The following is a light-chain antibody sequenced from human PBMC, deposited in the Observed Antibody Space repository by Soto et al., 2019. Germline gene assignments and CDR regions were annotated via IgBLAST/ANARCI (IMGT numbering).Light chain of an antibody. CDR3: QHRSSWPLT. J-gene: IGKJ4*01. Sequence: EIVLTQSPATLSLSPGERATLSCRASQSVSSYLAWYQQKPGQAPRLLIYDASNRATGIPARFSGSGSGTDFTLTISSLEPEDLAVYYCQHRSSWPLTFGGGTKVEIK. CDR2: DAS. V-gene: IGKV3-11*01. CDR1: QSVSSY.